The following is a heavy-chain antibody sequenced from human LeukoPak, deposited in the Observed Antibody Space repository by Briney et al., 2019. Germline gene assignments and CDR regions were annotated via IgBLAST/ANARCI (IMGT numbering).Heavy chain of an antibody. CDR2: IDASGGST. V-gene: IGHV3-23*01. D-gene: IGHD6-19*01. CDR1: GFTFSSYA. CDR3: AKGSGSGWYGWFAP. Sequence: GRSLRLSCAASGFTFSSYAMSWVRQAPGKGLEWVSSIDASGGSTYYADSVKGRFTISRDNSKNTFYLQMTSLRADDTAVYYCAKGSGSGWYGWFAPWGQGTLVTVSS. J-gene: IGHJ5*02.